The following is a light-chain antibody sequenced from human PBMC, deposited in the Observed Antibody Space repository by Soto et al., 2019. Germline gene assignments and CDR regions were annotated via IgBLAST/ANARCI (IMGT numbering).Light chain of an antibody. CDR2: DVT. CDR1: GSDVGGYNY. V-gene: IGLV2-11*01. J-gene: IGLJ1*01. CDR3: CSYAGSYTFPYV. Sequence: QSALTQPHSVSGSPGQSVTISCTGTGSDVGGYNYVSWYQQHPGKAPKLMIYDVTKRPSGVPDRFSGSKSGNTASLTISGLHAEDEADYYCCSYAGSYTFPYVFGTGTKLTVL.